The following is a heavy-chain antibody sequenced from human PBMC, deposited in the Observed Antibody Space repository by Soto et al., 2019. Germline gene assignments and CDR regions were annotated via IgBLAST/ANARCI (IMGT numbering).Heavy chain of an antibody. V-gene: IGHV1-18*01. CDR1: CYTFTSYG. J-gene: IGHJ4*02. Sequence: SVKVSFKASCYTFTSYGISWVRQAPGQGLEWMGWISAYNGNTNYAQKLQGRVTMTTDTSTSTAYMELRSLRSDDTAVYYCARSYYNAPHFDYWGQGTLVTVSS. D-gene: IGHD3-10*01. CDR2: ISAYNGNT. CDR3: ARSYYNAPHFDY.